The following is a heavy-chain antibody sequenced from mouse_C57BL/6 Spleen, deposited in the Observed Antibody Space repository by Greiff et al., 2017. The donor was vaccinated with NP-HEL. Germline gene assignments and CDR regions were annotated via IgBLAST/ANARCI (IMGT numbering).Heavy chain of an antibody. CDR3: ARYSNSYAMDY. D-gene: IGHD2-5*01. V-gene: IGHV1-42*01. CDR1: GYSFTGYY. Sequence: VQLQQSGPELVKPGASVKISCKASGYSFTGYYMNWVKQSPEKSLEWIGEINPSTGGTTYNQKFKAKATLTVDKSSSTAYMQLKSLTSEDSAVYYCARYSNSYAMDYWGQGTSVTVSS. J-gene: IGHJ4*01. CDR2: INPSTGGT.